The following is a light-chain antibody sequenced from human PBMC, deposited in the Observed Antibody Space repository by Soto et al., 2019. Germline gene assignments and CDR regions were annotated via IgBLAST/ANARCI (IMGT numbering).Light chain of an antibody. J-gene: IGKJ1*01. Sequence: EIVLTQSPDTLSLSPGERATLSCRASQSVSSSYLAWYQQKPGQAPRLLIYGASRGATGIPDRFSGSGSGTDFTLTISRLEPEDFAVYYCQQYSSPSGTFGQGTKVEIK. CDR2: GAS. V-gene: IGKV3-20*01. CDR1: QSVSSSY. CDR3: QQYSSPSGT.